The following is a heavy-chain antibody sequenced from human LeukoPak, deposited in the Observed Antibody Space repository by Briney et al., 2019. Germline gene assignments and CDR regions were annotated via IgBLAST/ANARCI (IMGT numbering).Heavy chain of an antibody. Sequence: GGSLRLSCAASGFIFTDHYMDWVRQAPGKGLEWVGRSKNKAHSYTTEYAASVKGRSTISRDDSKNSLYLQMNNLKTEDTAVYYCARDPYPATGAPVALDVWGRGTVVTVSS. CDR1: GFIFTDHY. V-gene: IGHV3-72*01. D-gene: IGHD1-1*01. J-gene: IGHJ3*01. CDR2: SKNKAHSYTT. CDR3: ARDPYPATGAPVALDV.